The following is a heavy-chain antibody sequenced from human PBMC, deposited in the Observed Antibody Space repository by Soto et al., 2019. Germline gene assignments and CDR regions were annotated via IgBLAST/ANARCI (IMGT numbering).Heavy chain of an antibody. CDR1: GYRFSSYA. J-gene: IGHJ4*02. D-gene: IGHD6-19*01. Sequence: ASVKVSCKASGYRFSSYAIQWVRQAPGQRLEWMGWINVGNGNTKYSQKFQGRVTITRDTSASTAYMELSSLRSEDTAVYYCARVSGWYHLDYWGQGTLVTVSS. CDR3: ARVSGWYHLDY. CDR2: INVGNGNT. V-gene: IGHV1-3*01.